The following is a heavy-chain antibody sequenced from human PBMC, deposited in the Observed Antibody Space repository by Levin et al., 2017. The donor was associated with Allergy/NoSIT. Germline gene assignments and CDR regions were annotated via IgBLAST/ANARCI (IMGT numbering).Heavy chain of an antibody. CDR3: GRGHYYGMDV. CDR1: GFIFSGYW. J-gene: IGHJ6*02. Sequence: GESLKISCAASGFIFSGYWMHWVRQAPGKGLVWVSRVNSDGSSTSYADSVKSRFTISRDNAKNTLYLQMNSLRGEDTAVYYCGRGHYYGMDVWGQGTTVTVSS. CDR2: VNSDGSST. V-gene: IGHV3-74*01.